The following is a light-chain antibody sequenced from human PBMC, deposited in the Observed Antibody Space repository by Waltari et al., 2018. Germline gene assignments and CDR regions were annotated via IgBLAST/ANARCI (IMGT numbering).Light chain of an antibody. J-gene: IGKJ1*01. Sequence: DIVMTQSPDSLAVSLGARATIHGKSSQTVLHSSDTKNYVAWYQQKPGQPPKLLIYWSSTRESGVPDRFSGSGSGTDFTLTISSLQAEDVAVYYCHQYSSTPWTFGQGTKVEVK. CDR2: WSS. CDR3: HQYSSTPWT. CDR1: QTVLHSSDTKNY. V-gene: IGKV4-1*01.